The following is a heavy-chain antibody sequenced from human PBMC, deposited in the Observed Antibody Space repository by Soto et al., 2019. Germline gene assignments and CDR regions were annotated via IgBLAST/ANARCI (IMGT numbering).Heavy chain of an antibody. V-gene: IGHV3-21*01. CDR3: AASSRYYDFWRGYYGDFDY. J-gene: IGHJ4*02. D-gene: IGHD3-3*01. Sequence: PGGSLRLSCAASGFTVSSYTMSWVRQAPGKGLEWVASIISDYSTSVYIYYADSVKGRFTISRDNAKSSLYLQMDSLRAEDTAVYYCAASSRYYDFWRGYYGDFDYWGQGTLVTVSS. CDR2: IISDYSTSVYI. CDR1: GFTVSSYT.